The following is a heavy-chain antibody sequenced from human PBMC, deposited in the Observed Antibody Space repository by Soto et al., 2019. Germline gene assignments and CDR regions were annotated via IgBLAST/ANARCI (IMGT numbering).Heavy chain of an antibody. CDR3: VGYYERGYYYYYGMDV. CDR2: INWNGGST. Sequence: GGSLRLSCAASGFTFDDYTMHWVRQAPGKGLEWVSGINWNGGSTGYADSVKGRFTISRDNAKNSLYLQMNSLRAEDTALYYCVGYYERGYYYYYGMDVWGQGTTVTVSS. V-gene: IGHV3-20*04. J-gene: IGHJ6*02. D-gene: IGHD3-22*01. CDR1: GFTFDDYT.